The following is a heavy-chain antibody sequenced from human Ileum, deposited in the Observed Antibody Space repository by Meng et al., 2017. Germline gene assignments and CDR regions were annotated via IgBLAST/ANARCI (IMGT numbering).Heavy chain of an antibody. J-gene: IGHJ4*01. V-gene: IGHV3-72*01. Sequence: GGSLRLSCAASGFTFSDHYMDWVRQAPGKGLEWVGRIRNKPKSYTTEYAASVRGRFTISRDDSKNSLYLQMNSLKTEDTAVYYCARDLIASGAFFDYWGQGTLVTVSS. D-gene: IGHD2-21*01. CDR3: ARDLIASGAFFDY. CDR1: GFTFSDHY. CDR2: IRNKPKSYTT.